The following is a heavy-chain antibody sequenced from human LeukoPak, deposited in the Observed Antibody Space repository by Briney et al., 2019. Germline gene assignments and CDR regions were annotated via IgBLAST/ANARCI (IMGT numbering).Heavy chain of an antibody. CDR2: INHSGST. CDR3: ARLPRYDILTGYNNWFDP. J-gene: IGHJ5*02. D-gene: IGHD3-9*01. CDR1: GGSISSSSYY. V-gene: IGHV4-39*07. Sequence: PSETLSLTCTVSGGSISSSSYYWGWIRQPPGKGLEWIGEINHSGSTNYYPSLKSRVTISVDTSKNQFSLKLSSVTAADTAVYYCARLPRYDILTGYNNWFDPWGQGTLVTVSS.